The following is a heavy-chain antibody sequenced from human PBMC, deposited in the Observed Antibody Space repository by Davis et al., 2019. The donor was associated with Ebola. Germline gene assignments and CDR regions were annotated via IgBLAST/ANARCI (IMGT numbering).Heavy chain of an antibody. CDR2: ISWNSGSI. CDR3: AKASIFVHDAFDI. D-gene: IGHD6-6*01. Sequence: SLKISCAASGFTFSSYSMNWVRQAPGKGLEWVSGISWNSGSIGYADSVKGRFTISRDNAKNSLYLQMNSLRAEDTALYYCAKASIFVHDAFDIWGQGTMVTVSS. J-gene: IGHJ3*02. CDR1: GFTFSSYS. V-gene: IGHV3-9*01.